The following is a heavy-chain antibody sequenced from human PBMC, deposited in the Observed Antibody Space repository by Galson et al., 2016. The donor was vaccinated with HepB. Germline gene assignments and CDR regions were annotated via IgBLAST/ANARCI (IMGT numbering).Heavy chain of an antibody. CDR1: GYSFTNYW. D-gene: IGHD1-26*01. V-gene: IGHV5-51*01. J-gene: IGHJ4*02. Sequence: QSGAEVKQPGESLKISCKALGYSFTNYWSGWVRQMPGKGLEWMGIIYPADSDTRYRPSFQGQVTISDHKSSNTAYLQWRNLKASDTDMYYCVRQWDFDYWGQGTLVTGSS. CDR2: IYPADSDT. CDR3: VRQWDFDY.